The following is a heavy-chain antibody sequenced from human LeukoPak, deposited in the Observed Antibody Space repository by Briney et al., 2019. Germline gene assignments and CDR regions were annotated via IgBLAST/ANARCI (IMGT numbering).Heavy chain of an antibody. D-gene: IGHD6-13*01. CDR1: GGSISSGGYY. CDR2: IYYSGST. CDR3: AGEIAAAGNWFDP. J-gene: IGHJ5*02. V-gene: IGHV4-31*03. Sequence: SETLSLTCTVSGGSISSGGYYWSWIRQHPGKGLEWIGYIYYSGSTYYNPSLKSRVTISVDTSKNQFSLKLSSVTAADTAVYYCAGEIAAAGNWFDPWGQGTLVTVSS.